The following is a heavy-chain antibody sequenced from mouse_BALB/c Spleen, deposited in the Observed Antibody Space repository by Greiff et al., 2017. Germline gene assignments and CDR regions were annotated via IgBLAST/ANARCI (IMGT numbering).Heavy chain of an antibody. D-gene: IGHD1-1*01. J-gene: IGHJ3*01. CDR2: INPSNGGT. V-gene: IGHV1S81*02. CDR3: TRDYGSTPFAY. CDR1: GYTFTSYY. Sequence: QVQLQQSGAELVKPGASVKLSCKASGYTFTSYYMYWVKQRPGQGLEWIGEINPSNGGTNFNEKFKSKATLTVDKSSSTAYMQLSSLTSEDSAVYYCTRDYGSTPFAYWGQGTLVTVSA.